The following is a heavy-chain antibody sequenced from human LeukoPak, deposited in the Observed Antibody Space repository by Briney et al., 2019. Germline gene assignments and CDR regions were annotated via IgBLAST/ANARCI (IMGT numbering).Heavy chain of an antibody. CDR3: ARDKYSGSYFDY. CDR2: IYTSGST. J-gene: IGHJ4*02. CDR1: GGSISSYY. D-gene: IGHD1-26*01. Sequence: SETLSLTCTVSGGSISSYYWSWIRRPAGKGLEWIGRIYTSGSTNYNPSLKSRVTMSVDTSKNQFSLKLSSVTAADTAVYYCARDKYSGSYFDYWGQGTLVTVSS. V-gene: IGHV4-4*07.